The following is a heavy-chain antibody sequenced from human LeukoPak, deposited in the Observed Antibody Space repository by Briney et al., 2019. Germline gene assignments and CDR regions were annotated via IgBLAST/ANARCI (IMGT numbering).Heavy chain of an antibody. V-gene: IGHV4-59*01. CDR1: GESIRRYY. CDR2: SYYSVFYTETT. Sequence: SETLSLTCSVSGESIRRYYWSWIRQSPGKELEWIGYSYYSVFYTETTRYNPSLNSRVTMSVDTSNNQVSLKLNSVTAADTAVYYCARRATTGPPYYLDYWGHGTLVTVSS. CDR3: ARRATTGPPYYLDY. J-gene: IGHJ4*01. D-gene: IGHD2-8*02.